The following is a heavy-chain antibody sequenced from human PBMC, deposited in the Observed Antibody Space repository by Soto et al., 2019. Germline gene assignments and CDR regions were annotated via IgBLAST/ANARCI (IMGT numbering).Heavy chain of an antibody. CDR1: GGSFSGYY. D-gene: IGHD3-3*01. J-gene: IGHJ6*03. Sequence: SETLSLTCAVYGGSFSGYYWSWIRQPPGKGLEWIGEINHSGSTNYNPSLKSRVTISVDTSKSQFSLKLSSVTAADTAIYYCARGVSNYDFWSGYSHYYYYMDVWGKGTKVTVSS. CDR2: INHSGST. CDR3: ARGVSNYDFWSGYSHYYYYMDV. V-gene: IGHV4-34*01.